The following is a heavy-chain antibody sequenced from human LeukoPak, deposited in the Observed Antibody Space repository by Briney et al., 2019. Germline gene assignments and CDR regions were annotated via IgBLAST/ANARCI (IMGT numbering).Heavy chain of an antibody. CDR1: GYTFTSYG. CDR3: ARDRIVVVPAAMPDY. D-gene: IGHD2-2*01. Sequence: ASVKVSCKASGYTFTSYGISWVRQAPGQGLEWMGWISAYNGNTNYAQKLQGRVTMTTDTSTSTACMELRSLRSDDTAVYYCARDRIVVVPAAMPDYWGQGTLVTVSS. V-gene: IGHV1-18*01. J-gene: IGHJ4*02. CDR2: ISAYNGNT.